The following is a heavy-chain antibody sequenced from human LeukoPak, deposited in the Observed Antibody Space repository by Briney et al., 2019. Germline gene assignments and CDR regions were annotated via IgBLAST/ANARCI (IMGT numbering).Heavy chain of an antibody. V-gene: IGHV3-23*01. J-gene: IGHJ4*02. D-gene: IGHD2-21*01. CDR1: GFIFSSYA. CDR2: ISGSGGST. CDR3: AKRLKGPITPFDY. Sequence: GGSLRLSCAASGFIFSSYAMSWVRQAPGKGLEWVSTISGSGGSTFYADSVKGRFTISRDNSKNTLYLQMNSLRAEDTALYYCAKRLKGPITPFDYWGQGTLVTVSS.